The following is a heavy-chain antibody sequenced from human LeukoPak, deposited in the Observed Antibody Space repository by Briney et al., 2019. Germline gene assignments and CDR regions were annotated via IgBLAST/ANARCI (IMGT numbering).Heavy chain of an antibody. CDR2: INPNSGGT. CDR3: ARGATAGTGDLGY. V-gene: IGHV1-2*06. J-gene: IGHJ4*02. CDR1: GYTFTGHY. Sequence: GASVKVSCRASGYTFTGHYMHWVRQAAGQGLEWMGRINPNSGGTNYAQKFQGRVTMTRDTSISTAYMELSRLRSDDTAVYYGARGATAGTGDLGYWGQGTLVTVSS. D-gene: IGHD7-27*01.